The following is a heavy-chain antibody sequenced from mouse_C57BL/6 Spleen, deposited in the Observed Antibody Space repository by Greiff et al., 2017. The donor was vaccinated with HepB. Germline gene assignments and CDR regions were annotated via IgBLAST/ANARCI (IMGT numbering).Heavy chain of an antibody. Sequence: QVQLQQSGPELVKPGASVKISCKASGYAFSSSWMNWVKQRPGKGLEWIGRIYPGDGDTNYNGKFKGKATLTADKSSSTAYMQLSSLTSEDSAVYFCARRGILGYFDYWGQGTTLTVSS. CDR3: ARRGILGYFDY. V-gene: IGHV1-82*01. D-gene: IGHD3-1*01. J-gene: IGHJ2*01. CDR2: IYPGDGDT. CDR1: GYAFSSSW.